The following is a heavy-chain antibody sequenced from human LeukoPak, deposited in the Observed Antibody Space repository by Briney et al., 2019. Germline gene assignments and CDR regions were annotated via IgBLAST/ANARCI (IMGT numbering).Heavy chain of an antibody. J-gene: IGHJ4*02. V-gene: IGHV4-31*03. CDR3: ARDGAPYRGYDYFDY. CDR1: GGSISSGDYY. D-gene: IGHD5-12*01. Sequence: SETLSLTCSVSGGSISSGDYYWSWIRQHPGKGLEWIGSIYYSGSTYYQLSLKSRLTISVDTSKNQFSLKLSSVTAADTAVYYCARDGAPYRGYDYFDYWGQGTLVTVSS. CDR2: IYYSGST.